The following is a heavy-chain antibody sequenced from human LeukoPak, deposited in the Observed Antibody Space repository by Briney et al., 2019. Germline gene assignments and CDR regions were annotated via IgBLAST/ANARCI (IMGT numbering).Heavy chain of an antibody. Sequence: ASVKVSCKASGYTFTDYGTHWVRQAPGQRLEWMAWINAGNGNAKYSQKFQGRVTITRDTSASTAYMELSSLRSEDTAVYYCARVPLHDRNDYYYPHWGQGTVVTVSS. J-gene: IGHJ1*01. CDR1: GYTFTDYG. CDR2: INAGNGNA. V-gene: IGHV1-3*01. CDR3: ARVPLHDRNDYYYPH. D-gene: IGHD3-22*01.